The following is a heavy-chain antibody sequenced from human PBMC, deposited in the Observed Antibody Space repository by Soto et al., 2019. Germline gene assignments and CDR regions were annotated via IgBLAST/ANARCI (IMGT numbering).Heavy chain of an antibody. J-gene: IGHJ3*01. V-gene: IGHV3-23*01. D-gene: IGHD3-3*01. CDR3: AKDTVGGYSFWSGYYSDGLDV. Sequence: EVKLLESGGGLAQPGGSLRLSCVGSGFTFDSYAISWVRQAPGKGLQWISAISGNGAGTDYAHSVKGRFTISRDNSENTVHLQMNSLRAEDTALYYCAKDTVGGYSFWSGYYSDGLDVWGQGTMVTVSS. CDR2: ISGNGAGT. CDR1: GFTFDSYA.